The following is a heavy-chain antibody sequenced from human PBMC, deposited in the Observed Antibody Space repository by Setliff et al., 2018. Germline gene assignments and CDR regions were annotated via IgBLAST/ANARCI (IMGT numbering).Heavy chain of an antibody. CDR3: VKNRYSSDASCAPDCFEY. J-gene: IGHJ4*02. V-gene: IGHV1-18*01. CDR2: ISAYNGNT. Sequence: ASVKVSCKASGYTFTSYGISWLRQAPGQGLEGMGWISAYNGNTNYAPKLQGRVTMTTDTSTGTAYMELRSLRSEDTAVYYCVKNRYSSDASCAPDCFEYWGQGTLVTVSS. CDR1: GYTFTSYG. D-gene: IGHD2-15*01.